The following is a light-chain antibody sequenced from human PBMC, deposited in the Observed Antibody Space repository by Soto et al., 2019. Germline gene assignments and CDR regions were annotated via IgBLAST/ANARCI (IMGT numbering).Light chain of an antibody. CDR2: AAS. CDR3: QQSYSTPT. V-gene: IGKV1-39*01. CDR1: QSISSY. Sequence: DIQMTQSPSSLSASVGDRVTITCRASQSISSYLNGYQQKPGKAPKLLIYAASSLQSGVPSRFSGSGSGTDFTLTISSLQPEEFATYYCQQSYSTPTFGQGTKLEIK. J-gene: IGKJ2*01.